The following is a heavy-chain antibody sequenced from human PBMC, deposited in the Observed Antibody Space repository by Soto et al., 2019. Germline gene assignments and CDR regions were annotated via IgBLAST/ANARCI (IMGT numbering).Heavy chain of an antibody. J-gene: IGHJ6*03. D-gene: IGHD1-7*01. Sequence: SQTLSLTCAISGDSVSTNSAAWNRIRQSPSRGLEWLGRTYYRSRWYNDYPVSVKSRITINPDTSKNQFSLHLNSVTPEDTAVYYCAGTSSDQWYYKDVCAKGTTVTVSS. CDR2: TYYRSRWYN. CDR3: AGTSSDQWYYKDV. V-gene: IGHV6-1*01. CDR1: GDSVSTNSAA.